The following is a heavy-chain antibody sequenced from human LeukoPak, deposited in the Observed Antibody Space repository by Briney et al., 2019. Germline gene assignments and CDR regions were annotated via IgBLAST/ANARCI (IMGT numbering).Heavy chain of an antibody. CDR3: ASTPWCGGDRYYYGWFDP. CDR2: IYYSGST. Sequence: PSETLSLTCTVSGGSVSSSSYYWGWIRQPPGKGLEWIGSIYYSGSTYYNPSLKSRVTISVDTSKNQFSLKLSSVTAADTAVYYCASTPWCGGDRYYYGWFDPWGQGTLVTVSS. V-gene: IGHV4-39*07. CDR1: GGSVSSSSYY. D-gene: IGHD2-21*02. J-gene: IGHJ5*02.